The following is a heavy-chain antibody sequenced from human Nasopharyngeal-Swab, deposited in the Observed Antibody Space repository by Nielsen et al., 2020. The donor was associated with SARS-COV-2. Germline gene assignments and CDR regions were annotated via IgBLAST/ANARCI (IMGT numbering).Heavy chain of an antibody. CDR3: ARDRGSNYGMDV. V-gene: IGHV4-30-4*01. J-gene: IGHJ6*02. CDR2: ISSSGSP. D-gene: IGHD6-13*01. CDR1: GGSISSGDYY. Sequence: SEILSLTCNVSGGSISSGDYYWTWIRQPPGKGLEWIAYISSSGSPRYNPSLKSRVILPIDRSRNQFSLMLTSVTAADTAVYFCARDRGSNYGMDVWGHGTTVTVSS.